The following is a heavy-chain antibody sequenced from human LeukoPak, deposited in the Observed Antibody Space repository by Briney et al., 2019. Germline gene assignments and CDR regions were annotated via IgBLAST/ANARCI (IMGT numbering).Heavy chain of an antibody. CDR2: ISSSSSYI. V-gene: IGHV3-21*01. Sequence: GGSLRLSCAASGFTFSSYSMNWVRQAPGKGLEWVSSISSSSSYIYYADSVKGRFTISRDNAKNSLYLQMNSLRAEDTAVYYCARTRITIFGVVINHAFDIWGQGTMVTVSS. D-gene: IGHD3-3*01. CDR3: ARTRITIFGVVINHAFDI. J-gene: IGHJ3*02. CDR1: GFTFSSYS.